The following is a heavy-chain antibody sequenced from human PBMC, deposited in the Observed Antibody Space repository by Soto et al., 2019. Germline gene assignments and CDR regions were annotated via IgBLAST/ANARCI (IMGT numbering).Heavy chain of an antibody. J-gene: IGHJ4*02. D-gene: IGHD3-16*01. CDR2: ISSSSSYI. CDR3: ARVWRRGRWLQPGPFDY. CDR1: GFTFSSYS. Sequence: GSLRLSCAASGFTFSSYSMNWVRQAPGKGLEWVSSISSSSSYIYYADSVKGRFTISRDNAKNSLYLQMNSLRAEDTAVYYCARVWRRGRWLQPGPFDYWGQGTLVTVSS. V-gene: IGHV3-21*01.